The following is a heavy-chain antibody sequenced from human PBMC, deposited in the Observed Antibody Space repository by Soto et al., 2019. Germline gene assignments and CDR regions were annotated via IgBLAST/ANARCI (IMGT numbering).Heavy chain of an antibody. V-gene: IGHV1-18*01. J-gene: IGHJ2*01. D-gene: IGHD2-15*01. CDR3: ARCYCSIGSCYTCWHFDL. CDR1: GYTFSNYG. Sequence: VQLVQSGPEVKEPGASVKVSCQASGYTFSNYGISWVRQAPGQGLEWMGWIGPYNGNTDYAQNFQGRVTMTRDTSTNTAYMELRSLRYDDTALYYCARCYCSIGSCYTCWHFDLWGRGALLTVSS. CDR2: IGPYNGNT.